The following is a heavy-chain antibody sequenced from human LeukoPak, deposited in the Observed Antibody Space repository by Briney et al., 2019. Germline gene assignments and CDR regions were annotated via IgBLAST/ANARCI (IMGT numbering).Heavy chain of an antibody. Sequence: PGGSLRLSCAASGFTFSDYYMSWIRQAPGKGLEWVSYISSSGSTIYYADSVKGRFTISRDNAKNSLYLQMNSLRAEDTAVYYCARVIRSSGWFPSRRSPGRVYPDYWGQGTLVTVSS. J-gene: IGHJ4*02. CDR1: GFTFSDYY. CDR3: ARVIRSSGWFPSRRSPGRVYPDY. D-gene: IGHD6-19*01. V-gene: IGHV3-11*04. CDR2: ISSSGSTI.